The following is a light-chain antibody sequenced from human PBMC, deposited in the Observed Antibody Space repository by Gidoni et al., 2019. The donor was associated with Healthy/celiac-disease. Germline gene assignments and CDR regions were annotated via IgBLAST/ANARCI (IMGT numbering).Light chain of an antibody. CDR3: PTAGNNGTWV. V-gene: IGLV3-25*02. J-gene: IGLJ3*02. Sequence: SYELTQPPSVSVSPGQTARITCSGDALPKQYAYWYQQKPGQAPVLVIYKDSERPSGIPGRFSGSNSRKTSTLAIRGVQGGGGADYYFPTAGNNGTWVFGGGTKLTVL. CDR2: KDS. CDR1: ALPKQY.